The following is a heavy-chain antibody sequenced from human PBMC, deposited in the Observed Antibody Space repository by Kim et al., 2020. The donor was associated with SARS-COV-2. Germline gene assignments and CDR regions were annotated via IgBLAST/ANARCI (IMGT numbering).Heavy chain of an antibody. V-gene: IGHV3-30*04. CDR1: GFTFSSYA. J-gene: IGHJ6*02. Sequence: GGSLRLSCAASGFTFSSYAMHWVRQAPGKGLEWVAVISYDGSNKYYADSVKGRFTISRDNSKNTLYLQMNSLRAEDTAVYYCARGIRITMVRGVIGGVGVDYYYGMDVWGQGTTVTVSS. D-gene: IGHD3-10*01. CDR2: ISYDGSNK. CDR3: ARGIRITMVRGVIGGVGVDYYYGMDV.